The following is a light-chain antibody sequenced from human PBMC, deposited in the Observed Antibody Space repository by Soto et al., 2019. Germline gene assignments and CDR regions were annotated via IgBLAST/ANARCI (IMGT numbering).Light chain of an antibody. CDR3: QQANSFPIT. Sequence: DIQMTQSPSSVSASVGDRVTITCRASRGISTWLAWYQQKPGRAPNLLIYGASSLQSGVPSRFNGSGSGTDFTLTISSLEPEDFATYYCQQANSFPITFGQGTRLEIK. CDR2: GAS. V-gene: IGKV1D-12*01. CDR1: RGISTW. J-gene: IGKJ5*01.